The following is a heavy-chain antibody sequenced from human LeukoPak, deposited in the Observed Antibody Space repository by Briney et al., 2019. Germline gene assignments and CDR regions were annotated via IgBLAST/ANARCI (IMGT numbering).Heavy chain of an antibody. CDR1: GFTFSSYA. CDR2: ISGSGDSR. D-gene: IGHD3-10*01. CDR3: AKVTGSADYYFDY. Sequence: PGGSLRLSCAASGFTFSSYAMSWLRQAPGKGLEWVSGISGSGDSRYYADSVKGRFTISRDNSKNTLYLQMNSLRAEDTAVYYCAKVTGSADYYFDYWGQGTLVTVSS. J-gene: IGHJ4*02. V-gene: IGHV3-23*01.